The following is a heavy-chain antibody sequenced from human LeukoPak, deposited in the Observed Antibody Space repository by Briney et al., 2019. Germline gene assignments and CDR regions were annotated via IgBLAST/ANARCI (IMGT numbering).Heavy chain of an antibody. D-gene: IGHD2-2*02. CDR2: IYYGGST. V-gene: IGHV4-59*01. Sequence: SETLSLTCTVSGGSISSYYWSWIRQPPGKGLEWIGYIYYGGSTNYNPSLKSRVTISVDTSKNQFSLKLSSVTAADTAVYYCARGCSSTSCYTDYGDYDSLFDYWGQGTLVTVSS. J-gene: IGHJ4*02. CDR3: ARGCSSTSCYTDYGDYDSLFDY. CDR1: GGSISSYY.